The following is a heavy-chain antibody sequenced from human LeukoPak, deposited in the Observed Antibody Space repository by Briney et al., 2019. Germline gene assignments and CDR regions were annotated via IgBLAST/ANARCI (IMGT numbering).Heavy chain of an antibody. Sequence: GASVKVSCKASGYSFTSYNINWVRQAPGQGLEWMGWISTYNGDTNYAQKLQGRVTMTTDTSTSTAYMELMGLRSDDTAVYYCARGSWQQLISAVGGFDPWGQGTLVTVSS. J-gene: IGHJ5*02. CDR2: ISTYNGDT. CDR3: ARGSWQQLISAVGGFDP. CDR1: GYSFTSYN. V-gene: IGHV1-18*01. D-gene: IGHD6-13*01.